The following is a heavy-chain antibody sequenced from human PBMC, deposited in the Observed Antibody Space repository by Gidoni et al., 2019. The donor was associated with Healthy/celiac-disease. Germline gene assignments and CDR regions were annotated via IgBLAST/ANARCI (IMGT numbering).Heavy chain of an antibody. D-gene: IGHD6-13*01. Sequence: QVQLVQSGAEVKKPGASVKVSCKASGYTFTGYYMHWVRQAPGQGLEWMGWINPNSGGTNYAQKFQGRVTMTRDTSISTAYMELSRLRSDDTAVYYCARDLVLTAAGTLFDYWGQGTLVTVSS. CDR1: GYTFTGYY. J-gene: IGHJ4*02. CDR3: ARDLVLTAAGTLFDY. CDR2: INPNSGGT. V-gene: IGHV1-2*02.